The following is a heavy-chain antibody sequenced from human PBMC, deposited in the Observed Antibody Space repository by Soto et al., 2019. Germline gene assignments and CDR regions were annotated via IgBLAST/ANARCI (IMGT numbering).Heavy chain of an antibody. Sequence: GGSLRLSCAASGFTFSSYWMSWVRQAPGKGLEWVANIKQDGSEKYYVDSVKGRFTISRDNAKNSLYLQMNSLRAEDTAVYYCARAISDIVVVPAANYYYYMDVWGKGTTVTVSS. J-gene: IGHJ6*03. CDR3: ARAISDIVVVPAANYYYYMDV. CDR1: GFTFSSYW. D-gene: IGHD2-2*01. CDR2: IKQDGSEK. V-gene: IGHV3-7*01.